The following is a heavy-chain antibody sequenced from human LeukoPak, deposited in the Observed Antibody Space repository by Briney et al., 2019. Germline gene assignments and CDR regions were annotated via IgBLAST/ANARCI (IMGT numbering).Heavy chain of an antibody. D-gene: IGHD1-14*01. J-gene: IGHJ3*01. CDR1: GFTFGNSW. CDR3: VIVVEPPDSDGFDV. CDR2: INADGSTT. Sequence: GGSLRLSCAASGFTFGNSWVHWVRQAPGKGLVWVSLINADGSTTTYADSVKGRFTISRDNARNTVSLQMNSLTIEDTAVYYCVIVVEPPDSDGFDVWGQGTMITVSS. V-gene: IGHV3-74*01.